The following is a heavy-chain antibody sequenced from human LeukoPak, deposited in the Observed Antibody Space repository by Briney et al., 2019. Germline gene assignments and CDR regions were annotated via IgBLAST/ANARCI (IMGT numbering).Heavy chain of an antibody. CDR1: GGTFSSYA. Sequence: SVKVSCKASGGTFSSYAISWVRQAPGQGLEWMGGIIPIFGTANYAQKFQGRVTITADESTSTAYMELSSLRSEDTAVHYCARAAPLQFPFDYWGQGTLVTVSS. V-gene: IGHV1-69*13. CDR3: ARAAPLQFPFDY. D-gene: IGHD5-24*01. J-gene: IGHJ4*02. CDR2: IIPIFGTA.